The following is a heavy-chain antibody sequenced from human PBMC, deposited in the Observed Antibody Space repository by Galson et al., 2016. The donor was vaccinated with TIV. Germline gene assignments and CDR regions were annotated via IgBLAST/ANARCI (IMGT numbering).Heavy chain of an antibody. CDR2: INGDGTEI. D-gene: IGHD6-19*01. J-gene: IGHJ4*02. CDR1: RSTFSSSW. CDR3: AQWLGTSNS. Sequence: SLRLSCADSRSTFSSSWMNWVRQAPGKGLEWVANINGDGTEIKYVDSVKGRFTISRDNAKNSPYLQMSNLRVEDTAIYYCAQWLGTSNSWGQGTLVTVPS. V-gene: IGHV3-7*01.